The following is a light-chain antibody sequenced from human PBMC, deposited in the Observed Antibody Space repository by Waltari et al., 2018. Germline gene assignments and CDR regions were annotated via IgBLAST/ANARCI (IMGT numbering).Light chain of an antibody. CDR2: QAS. V-gene: IGLV3-1*01. Sequence: SYELTQPPSVSVSPGQTASITCSGDKLGDKYACWYQQKPGQSPVLVIYQASKRPSGIPDRVPASTPGNAATLTIRRTQAMEEADYSCQAGDSSTHVVFGGGTKLTVL. CDR3: QAGDSSTHVV. CDR1: KLGDKY. J-gene: IGLJ2*01.